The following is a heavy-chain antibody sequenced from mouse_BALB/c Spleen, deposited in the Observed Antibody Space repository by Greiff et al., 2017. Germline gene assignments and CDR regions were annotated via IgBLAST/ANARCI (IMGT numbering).Heavy chain of an antibody. CDR2: ISSGGSYT. D-gene: IGHD1-1*01. CDR3: ARRDYYGSLFAY. Sequence: EVKLVESGGDLVKPGGSLKLSCAASGFTFSSYGMSWVRQTPDKRLEWVATISSGGSYTYYPDSVKGRFTISRDNAKNTLYLQMSSLKSEDTAMYYCARRDYYGSLFAYWGQGTLVTVSA. V-gene: IGHV5-6*02. CDR1: GFTFSSYG. J-gene: IGHJ3*01.